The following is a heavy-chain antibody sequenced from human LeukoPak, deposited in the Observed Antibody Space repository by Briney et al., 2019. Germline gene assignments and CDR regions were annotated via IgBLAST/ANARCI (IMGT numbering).Heavy chain of an antibody. J-gene: IGHJ4*02. CDR3: AEGIRGIEYFDN. CDR1: RDSIITSIYY. Sequence: SETLSLTCSFSRDSIITSIYYRGWIRQPPGKGLEWIGSFYYSGSTYYNPSLKSRVTISGDTSKNQYFLRLSCVTAADTALYFCAEGIRGIEYFDNWGQGILVTVSS. V-gene: IGHV4-39*01. CDR2: FYYSGST. D-gene: IGHD3-10*01.